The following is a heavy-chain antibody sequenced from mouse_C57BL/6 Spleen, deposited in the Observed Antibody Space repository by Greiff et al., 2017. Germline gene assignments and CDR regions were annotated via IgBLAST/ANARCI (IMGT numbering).Heavy chain of an antibody. CDR2: IYPGDGDT. CDR1: GYAFSSSW. Sequence: QVQLQQSGPELVKPGASVKISCKASGYAFSSSWMNWVKQRPGKGLEWIGRIYPGDGDTNYNGKFKGKATLTADKSSSTAYTQLSSLTSEDSAVYFCARSHDGYYYDGWGKGTTLTVSS. V-gene: IGHV1-82*01. J-gene: IGHJ2*01. D-gene: IGHD2-3*01. CDR3: ARSHDGYYYDG.